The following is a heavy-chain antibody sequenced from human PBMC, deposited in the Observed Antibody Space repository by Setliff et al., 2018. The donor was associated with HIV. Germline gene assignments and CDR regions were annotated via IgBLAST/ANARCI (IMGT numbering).Heavy chain of an antibody. D-gene: IGHD3-16*01. CDR1: GGFISSYY. V-gene: IGHV4-59*12. CDR3: ARGGRKDLTDN. CDR2: AYYTGST. Sequence: PSETLSLTCSISGGFISSYYWTWIRQAPGKGLEWIGHAYYTGSTNYNPSGKSRVSISLDTSKNQFSLKLNSVTAADTAVYYCARGGRKDLTDNWGQGTLVTAPQ. J-gene: IGHJ4*02.